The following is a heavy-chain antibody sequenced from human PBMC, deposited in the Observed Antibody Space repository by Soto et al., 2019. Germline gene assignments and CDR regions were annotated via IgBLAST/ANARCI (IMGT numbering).Heavy chain of an antibody. CDR3: AGGVYYDILTGPSPYYYGMDV. J-gene: IGHJ6*02. D-gene: IGHD3-9*01. CDR1: GYTFTSYD. V-gene: IGHV1-8*01. Sequence: GASVKVSCKASGYTFTSYDINWVRQATGQGLEWMGWMNPNSGNTGYAQKLQGRVTMTRNTSISTAYMELSSLRSEDTAVYYCAGGVYYDILTGPSPYYYGMDVWGQGTTVTVSS. CDR2: MNPNSGNT.